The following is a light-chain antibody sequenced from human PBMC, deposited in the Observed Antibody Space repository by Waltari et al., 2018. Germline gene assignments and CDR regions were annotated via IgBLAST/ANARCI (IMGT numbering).Light chain of an antibody. CDR1: TSDVVANNY. CDR2: EVT. CDR3: SSYAHNNHFV. V-gene: IGLV2-8*01. Sequence: QSVLTQPPSATGSPGQSVTISCTGTTSDVVANNYVSWYQQHPGKVPKLLIYEVTKRPSGVPDRFSGSKSGNTASLTVSGLQADDEADYYCSSYAHNNHFVFGTGTKVTVL. J-gene: IGLJ1*01.